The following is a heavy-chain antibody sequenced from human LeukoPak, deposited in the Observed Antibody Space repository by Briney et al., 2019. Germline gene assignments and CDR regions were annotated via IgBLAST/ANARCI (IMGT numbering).Heavy chain of an antibody. CDR2: ISSSGSYI. CDR1: GFTFSSYS. Sequence: GGSLRLSCAASGFTFSSYSMNWVRQAPGKGLEWVSSISSSGSYIYYADSVKGRFTISRDNSKNTLYLQMNSLRAEDTAVYYCAKDQGALTYYWGQGTLVTVSS. D-gene: IGHD3-16*01. CDR3: AKDQGALTYY. J-gene: IGHJ4*02. V-gene: IGHV3-21*04.